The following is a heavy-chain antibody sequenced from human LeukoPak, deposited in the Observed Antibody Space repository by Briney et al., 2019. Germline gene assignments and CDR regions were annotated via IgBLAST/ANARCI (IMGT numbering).Heavy chain of an antibody. V-gene: IGHV3-9*01. J-gene: IGHJ6*02. CDR1: GFTFDDYA. CDR3: AKDNRLYYYYYGMDV. Sequence: PGGSLRLSCAASGFTFDDYAMHWVRQAPGKGLEWVSGISWNSGTIAYADSVKGRFTISRDNAKNSLYLQMNSLRAEDTALYYCAKDNRLYYYYYGMDVWGQGTTVTVSS. CDR2: ISWNSGTI.